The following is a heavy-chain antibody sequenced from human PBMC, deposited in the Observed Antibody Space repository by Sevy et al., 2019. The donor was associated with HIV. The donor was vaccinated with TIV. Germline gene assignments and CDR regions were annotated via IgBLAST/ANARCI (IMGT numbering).Heavy chain of an antibody. J-gene: IGHJ5*02. D-gene: IGHD3-9*01. V-gene: IGHV1-18*01. Sequence: ASVKVSCKASGYTFTSYGISWVRQAPGQGLEWMGWISAYNGNTNYAQKLQGRVTMTTDTSTSTAYMELRSLRSDDTAVYYCARDPWGLGTGYPDNWFDPWGQGTLVTVSS. CDR1: GYTFTSYG. CDR2: ISAYNGNT. CDR3: ARDPWGLGTGYPDNWFDP.